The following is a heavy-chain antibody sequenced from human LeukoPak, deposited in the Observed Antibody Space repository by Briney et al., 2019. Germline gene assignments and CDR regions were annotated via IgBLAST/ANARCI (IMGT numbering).Heavy chain of an antibody. CDR1: GDSTSSGSYY. CDR3: AREEYYSDNSGYYPDF. J-gene: IGHJ4*02. D-gene: IGHD3-22*01. Sequence: SETLSLTCTVSGDSTSSGSYYWSWVRQPAGTGLEWIGRIYTSGSTNYNPSLKSRVTISVDTSKNQFSLKLSSVTAADTAVYYCAREEYYSDNSGYYPDFWGQGTLVTVSS. V-gene: IGHV4-61*02. CDR2: IYTSGST.